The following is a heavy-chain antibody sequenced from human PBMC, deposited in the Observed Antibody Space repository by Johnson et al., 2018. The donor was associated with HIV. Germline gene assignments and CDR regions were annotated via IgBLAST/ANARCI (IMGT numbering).Heavy chain of an antibody. D-gene: IGHD5-24*01. V-gene: IGHV3-20*03. Sequence: AASVKGRFVISRDNARNSLYLQMNGLTVEDTAVFYCARAYNDAFDIWGQGTMVTVSS. CDR3: ARAYNDAFDI. J-gene: IGHJ3*02.